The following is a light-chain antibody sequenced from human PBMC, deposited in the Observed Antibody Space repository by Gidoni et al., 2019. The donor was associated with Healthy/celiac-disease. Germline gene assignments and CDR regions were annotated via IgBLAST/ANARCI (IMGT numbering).Light chain of an antibody. Sequence: EIVLTQSPATIAVSPGERATLSCRASPIVSSYLACYQQKPGQAPRLLIYDASTRATGIPARLRGSGSVTDFTLTISSLEPEDFAVYYCQQRSNWPPTFGQGTKVEIK. CDR2: DAS. V-gene: IGKV3-11*01. CDR1: PIVSSY. J-gene: IGKJ1*01. CDR3: QQRSNWPPT.